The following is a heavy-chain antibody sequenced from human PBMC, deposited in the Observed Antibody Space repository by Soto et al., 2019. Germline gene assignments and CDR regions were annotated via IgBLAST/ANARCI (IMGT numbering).Heavy chain of an antibody. CDR2: IKSKTDGGTT. CDR3: TRAIRLSGDAFNI. Sequence: GGSLRLSCAASGFTFSNAWMNWVRQAPGKGLEWVGRIKSKTDGGTTDYAAPVKGRFTISRDDSKNTLYLQMNSLKTEDTAVNYCTRAIRLSGDAFNIGGQGKMVTFS. CDR1: GFTFSNAW. V-gene: IGHV3-15*07. D-gene: IGHD3-3*01. J-gene: IGHJ3*02.